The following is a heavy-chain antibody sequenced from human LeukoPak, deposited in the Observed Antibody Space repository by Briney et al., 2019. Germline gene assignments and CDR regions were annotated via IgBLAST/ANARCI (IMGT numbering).Heavy chain of an antibody. CDR1: GGSLSSYY. CDR2: IYYSVRT. Sequence: ETLSLTCTVSGGSLSSYYSSRIRQPPGKGLEWVWYIYYSVRTNSNPSLKSRLPKSLTAPKNQFSLKVSAVTAADTAVYYCARGLQATVTRGFDYWGQGTLVTVSS. V-gene: IGHV4-59*01. D-gene: IGHD4-11*01. CDR3: ARGLQATVTRGFDY. J-gene: IGHJ4*02.